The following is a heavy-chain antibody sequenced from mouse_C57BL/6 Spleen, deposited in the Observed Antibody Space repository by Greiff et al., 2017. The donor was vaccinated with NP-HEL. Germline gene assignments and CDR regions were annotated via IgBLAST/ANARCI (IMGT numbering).Heavy chain of an antibody. CDR3: ARRLRYYFDY. Sequence: VQLQQSGPELVKPGASVKISCKASGYAFSSSWMNWVKQRPGKGLEWIGRIYPGDGDTNYNGKFKGKATLTADKSSSTAYMQLSSLTSEDSAVYFCARRLRYYFDYWGQGTTLTVSS. J-gene: IGHJ2*01. CDR1: GYAFSSSW. V-gene: IGHV1-82*01. D-gene: IGHD1-1*01. CDR2: IYPGDGDT.